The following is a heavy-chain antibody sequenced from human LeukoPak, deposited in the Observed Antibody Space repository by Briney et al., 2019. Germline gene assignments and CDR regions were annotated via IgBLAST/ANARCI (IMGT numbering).Heavy chain of an antibody. J-gene: IGHJ4*02. CDR1: GGSISSYY. D-gene: IGHD3-10*01. Sequence: SETLSLTCTVSGGSISSYYWSWIRQPPGKGLEWLGYIYYSGSTNYNPSLKSRVTISVDTSKNQFSLKLSSVTAADTAVYYCARTITMVRGVIPYFDYWGQGTLVTVSS. CDR2: IYYSGST. V-gene: IGHV4-59*12. CDR3: ARTITMVRGVIPYFDY.